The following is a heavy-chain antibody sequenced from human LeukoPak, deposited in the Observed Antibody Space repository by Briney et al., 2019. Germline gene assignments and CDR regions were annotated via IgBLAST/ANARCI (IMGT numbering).Heavy chain of an antibody. CDR3: ARVGDYVWGSYRYNPLFDY. J-gene: IGHJ4*02. CDR2: VYYSGSI. CDR1: GGSITSGGYY. D-gene: IGHD3-16*02. V-gene: IGHV4-39*07. Sequence: SETLSLTCTVSGGSITSGGYYWGWIRQPPGKGLEWIGSVYYSGSIHYNPSLKSRVTISADTSKNQISLKLSSVTAADTAVYYCARVGDYVWGSYRYNPLFDYWGQGTLVTVSS.